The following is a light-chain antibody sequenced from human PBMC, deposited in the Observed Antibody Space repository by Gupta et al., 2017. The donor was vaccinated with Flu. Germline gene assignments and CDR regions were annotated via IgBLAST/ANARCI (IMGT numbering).Light chain of an antibody. Sequence: DIQMTRTPASVSAPVRDRVILTCRASQGISSWLAWFQQKPGGAPKLLIYAVSSLQSGVPSRLSGSGSGTDFTLTISSLQPEDFATYYCQQANSIPLTFGEGTKVEIK. CDR1: QGISSW. CDR3: QQANSIPLT. J-gene: IGKJ4*02. CDR2: AVS. V-gene: IGKV1-12*01.